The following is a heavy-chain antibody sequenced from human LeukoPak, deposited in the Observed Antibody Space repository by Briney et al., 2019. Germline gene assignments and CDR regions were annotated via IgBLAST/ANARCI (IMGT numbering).Heavy chain of an antibody. CDR3: ARVMASDDAFDI. CDR2: INPNSGGT. D-gene: IGHD5-24*01. CDR1: GYPFTGYF. V-gene: IGHV1-2*02. Sequence: GASVKVSCKASGYPFTGYFLHWVRQAPGQGLEWMGWINPNSGGTNFAQKFQGRVTMTRDTSISTAYMELSRLRSDGTAVYFCARVMASDDAFDIWGQGTIVTVSS. J-gene: IGHJ3*02.